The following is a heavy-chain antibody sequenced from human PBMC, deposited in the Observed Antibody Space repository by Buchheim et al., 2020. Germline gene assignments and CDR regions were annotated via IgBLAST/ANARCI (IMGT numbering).Heavy chain of an antibody. Sequence: QVQLVESGGGVVQPGGSLRLSCGASGFTFRNYGMHWVRQAPGKGLEWVAVISEAGKNKYYTDSVKGRFTISRDNSKSTVDLQINSVRREDTAVYYCVKSRSGYYPRNYYFYMHVWGTGTT. CDR3: VKSRSGYYPRNYYFYMHV. CDR1: GFTFRNYG. V-gene: IGHV3-30*18. CDR2: ISEAGKNK. D-gene: IGHD3-3*01. J-gene: IGHJ6*03.